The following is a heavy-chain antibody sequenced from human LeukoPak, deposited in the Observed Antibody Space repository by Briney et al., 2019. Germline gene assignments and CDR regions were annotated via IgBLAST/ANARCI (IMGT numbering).Heavy chain of an antibody. Sequence: GASVKVSCKASGGTLSSYAISWVRQAPGQGLEWMGGIIPIFGTANYAQKFQGRVTITADKSTSTAYMELSSLRSEDTAVYYCARASGYDFYYYYMDVWGIGTTVTVSS. CDR1: GGTLSSYA. CDR3: ARASGYDFYYYYMDV. J-gene: IGHJ6*03. CDR2: IIPIFGTA. V-gene: IGHV1-69*06. D-gene: IGHD5-12*01.